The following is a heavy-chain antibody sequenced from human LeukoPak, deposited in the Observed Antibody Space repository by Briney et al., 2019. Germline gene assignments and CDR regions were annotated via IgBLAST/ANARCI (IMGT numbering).Heavy chain of an antibody. V-gene: IGHV3-30*04. CDR2: ISYDGTNK. CDR3: ARPPNYFESSYYKD. J-gene: IGHJ4*02. D-gene: IGHD3-22*01. CDR1: GFTFSSYA. Sequence: PGRSLRLSCAASGFTFSSYAMHWVRQAPGKGLEWVALISYDGTNKYYADSVKGRFTISRDNYQTTLYLQMNSLRAEDTAVYYCARPPNYFESSYYKDWGQGTLVTVSS.